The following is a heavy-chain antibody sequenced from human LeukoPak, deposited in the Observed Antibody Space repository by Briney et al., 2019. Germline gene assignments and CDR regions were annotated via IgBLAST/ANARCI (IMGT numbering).Heavy chain of an antibody. Sequence: AESLKISCKGSGYSFTNDWIGWVRQMPGKDLEWMGIIYPGDSDTRYSPSFQSHGTISADKSISTAYLQWSSLKASETAMYYCARRKTNWDEFDYWGQGTLVTVSS. CDR3: ARRKTNWDEFDY. CDR2: IYPGDSDT. V-gene: IGHV5-51*01. D-gene: IGHD7-27*01. CDR1: GYSFTNDW. J-gene: IGHJ4*02.